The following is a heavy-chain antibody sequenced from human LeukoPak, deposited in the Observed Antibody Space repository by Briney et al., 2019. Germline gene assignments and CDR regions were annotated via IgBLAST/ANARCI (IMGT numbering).Heavy chain of an antibody. CDR1: GGSISSSSYY. J-gene: IGHJ4*02. D-gene: IGHD3-22*01. Sequence: SETLSPTCTVSGGSISSSSYYWGWIRQPPGKGLEWIGSIYYSGSTYYNPSLKSRVTISVDTSKNQFSLKLSSVTAADTAVYYCARLMEDYDSSGYYLWGQGTLVTVSS. CDR3: ARLMEDYDSSGYYL. CDR2: IYYSGST. V-gene: IGHV4-39*01.